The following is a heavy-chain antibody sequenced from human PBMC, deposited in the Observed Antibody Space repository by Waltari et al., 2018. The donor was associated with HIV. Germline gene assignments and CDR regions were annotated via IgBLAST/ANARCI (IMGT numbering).Heavy chain of an antibody. CDR1: GYTFTGYY. J-gene: IGHJ6*02. V-gene: IGHV1-2*02. CDR2: INPKSDGT. CDR3: ARDRIAVTGSYYYGMDV. Sequence: QVQLVQSGAEVKKPGASVKVSCKASGYTFTGYYMHWVRQAPGQGLEWMGWINPKSDGTNYAQKFQGRVTMTRDTYTSTAYMELSRLRSDDTALYYCARDRIAVTGSYYYGMDVWGQGTTVTVSS. D-gene: IGHD6-19*01.